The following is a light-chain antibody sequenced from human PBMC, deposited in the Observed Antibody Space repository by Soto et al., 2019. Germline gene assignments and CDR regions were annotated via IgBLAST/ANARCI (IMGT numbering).Light chain of an antibody. CDR3: QQRYSTLGT. J-gene: IGKJ1*01. CDR1: QSVSSY. CDR2: AAS. Sequence: DIEMTQSPSSLSSSVGDRVTITCRASQSVSSYLNWYQQKPGKAPKLLIYAASSLRSGVPSRFSGSGSGTDVTLTISSLQPEEFATYYCQQRYSTLGTFGQGTKVEIK. V-gene: IGKV1-39*01.